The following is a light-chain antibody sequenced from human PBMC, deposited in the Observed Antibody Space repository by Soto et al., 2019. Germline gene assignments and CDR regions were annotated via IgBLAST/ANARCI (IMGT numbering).Light chain of an antibody. Sequence: DIQMTQSPSSLSASVGDRVAITCRASQSISTFVNWYQQVGGKAPKLLTQDTSTLQSGVPSRFSGTGSGTDFTLTINSLQPEDCATYYCQQTYSNRLSFGGGTRVEIK. CDR1: QSISTF. CDR3: QQTYSNRLS. J-gene: IGKJ4*01. CDR2: DTS. V-gene: IGKV1-39*01.